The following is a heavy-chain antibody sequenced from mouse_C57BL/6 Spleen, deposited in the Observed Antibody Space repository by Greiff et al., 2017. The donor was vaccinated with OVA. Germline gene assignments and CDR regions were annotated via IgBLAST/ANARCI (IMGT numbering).Heavy chain of an antibody. Sequence: QVQLKESGAELVKPGASVKLSCKASGYTFTSYWMHWVKQRPGQGLEWIGMIHPNSGSTNYNEKFKSKATLTVDKSSSTAYMQLSSLTSEDSAVYYCARTGYYGSSYFDDWGQGTTLTVSS. V-gene: IGHV1-64*01. CDR2: IHPNSGST. J-gene: IGHJ2*01. CDR3: ARTGYYGSSYFDD. CDR1: GYTFTSYW. D-gene: IGHD1-1*01.